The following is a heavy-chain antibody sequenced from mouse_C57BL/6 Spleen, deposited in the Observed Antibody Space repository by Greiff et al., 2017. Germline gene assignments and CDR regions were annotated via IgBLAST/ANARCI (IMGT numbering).Heavy chain of an antibody. D-gene: IGHD4-1*01. CDR2: IRSKSNNYAS. CDR1: GFSFNTYA. Sequence: GGGLVQPKGSLKLSCAASGFSFNTYAMNWVRQAPGKGLEWAARIRSKSNNYASYSADSVKDRFTISRDDSESFLYLQMNNLKTDATAIYYFVRQAPLTDFDYWGKGTTLTVSS. V-gene: IGHV10-1*01. J-gene: IGHJ2*01. CDR3: VRQAPLTDFDY.